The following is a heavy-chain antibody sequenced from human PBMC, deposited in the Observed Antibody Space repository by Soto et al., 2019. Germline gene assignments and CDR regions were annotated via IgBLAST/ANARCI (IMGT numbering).Heavy chain of an antibody. D-gene: IGHD3-10*01. V-gene: IGHV4-31*03. CDR3: AREPPRGGFGRRWFDP. J-gene: IGHJ5*02. CDR2: IYYSGNT. Sequence: QVQLQESGPGLVKPSQTLSLTCTVSGGSISSDGYYWRWIRQHPGKGLEWIGYIYYSGNTYYNPSLRSRVTIAVDTSKSQFSLMLSSVTAADTAVYYCAREPPRGGFGRRWFDPWGQGTLVTVSS. CDR1: GGSISSDGYY.